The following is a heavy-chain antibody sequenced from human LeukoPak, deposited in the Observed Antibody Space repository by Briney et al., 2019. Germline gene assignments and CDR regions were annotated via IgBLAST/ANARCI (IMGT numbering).Heavy chain of an antibody. J-gene: IGHJ4*02. V-gene: IGHV1-3*01. CDR2: INAGNGNT. CDR3: ARDGRVATSLLTRWFDY. D-gene: IGHD5-12*01. Sequence: ASVKVSCKASGGTFSSYAISWVRQAPGQRLEWMGWINAGNGNTKYSQKFQGRVTITRDTSASTAYMELSSLRSEDTAVYYCARDGRVATSLLTRWFDYWGQGTLVTVSS. CDR1: GGTFSSYA.